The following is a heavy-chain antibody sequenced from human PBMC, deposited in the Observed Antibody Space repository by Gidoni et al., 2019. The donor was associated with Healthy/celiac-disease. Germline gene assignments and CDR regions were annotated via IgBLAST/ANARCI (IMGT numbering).Heavy chain of an antibody. D-gene: IGHD1-26*01. CDR1: GGSISSSSYY. J-gene: IGHJ4*02. CDR2: IYYSGST. Sequence: QLQLQESGPGLVKPSETLSLTCTVSGGSISSSSYYWGWIRQPPGKGLEWIGSIYYSGSTYYNPSLKSRVTISVDTSKNQFSLKLSSVTAAGTAVYYCARNPSIVGANRGFDYWGQGTLVTVSS. V-gene: IGHV4-39*01. CDR3: ARNPSIVGANRGFDY.